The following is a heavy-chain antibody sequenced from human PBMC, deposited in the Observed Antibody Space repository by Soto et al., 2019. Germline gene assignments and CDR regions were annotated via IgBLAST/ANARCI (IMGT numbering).Heavy chain of an antibody. CDR1: GYTFTSYD. V-gene: IGHV1-8*01. D-gene: IGHD1-1*01. Sequence: QVQLVQSGAEVKKPGASVKVSCKASGYTFTSYDINWVRQATGQGLEWMGWMNPNSGNTGYAQKFQGRGTKTRNTSRSTAYMELSSLRSEDTAVYYCARERTGTTSMDVWGQGTTVTVSS. J-gene: IGHJ6*02. CDR2: MNPNSGNT. CDR3: ARERTGTTSMDV.